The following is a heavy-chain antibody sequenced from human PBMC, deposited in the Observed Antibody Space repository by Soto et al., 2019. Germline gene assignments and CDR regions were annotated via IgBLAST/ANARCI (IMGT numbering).Heavy chain of an antibody. Sequence: PSETLSLTCTVSGGSISCHYWSWIRQPAGKGLEWIGRIYSSGNTNYNPSLKSRVTMSIDTSKNQFFLKLTSVTAADTALYYCAKGPRSSDWYSIDYWGQGTLVTVSS. J-gene: IGHJ4*02. D-gene: IGHD2-2*01. CDR3: AKGPRSSDWYSIDY. V-gene: IGHV4-4*07. CDR1: GGSISCHY. CDR2: IYSSGNT.